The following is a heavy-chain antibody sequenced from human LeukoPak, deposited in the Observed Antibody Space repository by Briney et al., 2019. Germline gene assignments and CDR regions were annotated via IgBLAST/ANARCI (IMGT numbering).Heavy chain of an antibody. Sequence: SETLSLTCAVYGGSFSGYYWSWIRQPPGKGLEWIGEINHSGSTNYNPSLKSRVTISVDTSKNQFSLKLSSVTAADTAVYYCARGSTYHKPGIQLWLTLPEYFQHWGQGTLVTVSS. J-gene: IGHJ1*01. CDR2: INHSGST. V-gene: IGHV4-34*01. CDR3: ARGSTYHKPGIQLWLTLPEYFQH. CDR1: GGSFSGYY. D-gene: IGHD5-18*01.